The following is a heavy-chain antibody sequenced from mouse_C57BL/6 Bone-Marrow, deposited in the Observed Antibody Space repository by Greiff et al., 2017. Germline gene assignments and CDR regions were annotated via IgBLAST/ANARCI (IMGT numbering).Heavy chain of an antibody. J-gene: IGHJ4*01. V-gene: IGHV1-69*01. Sequence: QVQLQQPGAELVMPGASVKLSCKASGYTFTSYWMHWVKQRPGQGLEWIGEIDPSDSHTNYNQKFKGKSTLTVDKSSSPAYMQLSSLTTEDSAVYYCARGGFYGTTGDAMDYWGQGTSVTVSS. CDR3: ARGGFYGTTGDAMDY. CDR1: GYTFTSYW. D-gene: IGHD2-1*01. CDR2: IDPSDSHT.